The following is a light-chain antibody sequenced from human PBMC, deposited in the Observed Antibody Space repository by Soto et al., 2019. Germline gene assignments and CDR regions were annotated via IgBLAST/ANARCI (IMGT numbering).Light chain of an antibody. CDR1: QSVSDY. V-gene: IGKV3-11*01. J-gene: IGKJ2*01. CDR3: EQRSIWPLYP. CDR2: DAS. Sequence: EIVLTQSPATLSLSPGERATLSCRASQSVSDYLAWYQQKPGQAPRLLIYDASNRATGIPARFSGSGFGTDFTLTISSLAPEDFAVYYCEQRSIWPLYPVGQGTKVDIK.